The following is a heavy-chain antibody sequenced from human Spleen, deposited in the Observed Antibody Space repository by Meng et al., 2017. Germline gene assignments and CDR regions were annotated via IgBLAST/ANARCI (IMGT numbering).Heavy chain of an antibody. J-gene: IGHJ4*02. CDR3: ARDPREDSGYYFRGVQF. D-gene: IGHD3-22*01. CDR2: IYHSGST. Sequence: SETLSLTCTVSGYSISSGYYWGWIRQPPGKGLEWIGSIYHSGSTYYNPSLKSRVTISVDTSKNQFSLKLSSVTAADTAVYYCARDPREDSGYYFRGVQFWGQGTPVTVSS. CDR1: GYSISSGYY. V-gene: IGHV4-38-2*02.